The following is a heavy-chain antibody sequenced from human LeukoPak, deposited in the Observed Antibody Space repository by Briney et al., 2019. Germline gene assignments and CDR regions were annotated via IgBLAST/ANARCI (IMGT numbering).Heavy chain of an antibody. D-gene: IGHD6-19*01. V-gene: IGHV5-51*01. J-gene: IGHJ4*02. CDR3: ARLRTAVAGTTFDY. CDR1: GYNFSNYW. Sequence: GESLKISCKGPGYNFSNYWIGWLRQVPGKGLEWMGIIYPGDSDTVYSPSFQGQVTISADKSISTAYLQWTSLKASDTAMYYCARLRTAVAGTTFDYWGQGTLVTVSS. CDR2: IYPGDSDT.